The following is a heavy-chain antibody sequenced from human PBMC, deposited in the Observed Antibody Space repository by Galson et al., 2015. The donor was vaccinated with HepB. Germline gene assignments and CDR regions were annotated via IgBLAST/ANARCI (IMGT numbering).Heavy chain of an antibody. CDR1: GFTFSSDW. D-gene: IGHD1-26*01. V-gene: IGHV3-74*01. CDR3: TRGPYGTYGLFES. J-gene: IGHJ1*01. Sequence: SLRLSCAASGFTFSSDWIHWVRQAPGKGLVWLSRISGDGRATTYADSVKGRFIISRDNAKNTVFLQMSSLRDEDTAIYYCTRGPYGTYGLFESWGQGALVTVSS. CDR2: ISGDGRAT.